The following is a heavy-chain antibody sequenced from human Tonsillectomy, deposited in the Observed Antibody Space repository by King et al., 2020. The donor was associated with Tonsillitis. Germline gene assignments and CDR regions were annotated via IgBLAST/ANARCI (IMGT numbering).Heavy chain of an antibody. CDR2: INHSGST. Sequence: VQLQQWGAGLLKPSETLSLTCAVYGGSFSGYYWSWIRQPPGKGLEWIGEINHSGSTNYNPSLKSRVTVSVDTSKNQFSLKLSSVTAADTTVSYCARKGYCRCGSFYKLGYWGQGNLVTVSS. J-gene: IGHJ4*02. V-gene: IGHV4-34*01. CDR1: GGSFSGYY. D-gene: IGHD2-15*01. CDR3: ARKGYCRCGSFYKLGY.